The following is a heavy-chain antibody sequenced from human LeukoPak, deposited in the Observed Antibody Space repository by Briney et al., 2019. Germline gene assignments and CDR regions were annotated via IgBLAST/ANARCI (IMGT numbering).Heavy chain of an antibody. V-gene: IGHV3-74*01. J-gene: IGHJ4*02. CDR3: ASARSPTRGSPGDY. Sequence: PGGSLRLSCVASGFTFSSYWMHWGRQAPGKGLVWVSRVTSDGSTTTYADSVKGRFTISRDNAKNTLFLQMNSLRAEDTAVYYCASARSPTRGSPGDYWGQGTLVTVSS. CDR2: VTSDGSTT. CDR1: GFTFSSYW.